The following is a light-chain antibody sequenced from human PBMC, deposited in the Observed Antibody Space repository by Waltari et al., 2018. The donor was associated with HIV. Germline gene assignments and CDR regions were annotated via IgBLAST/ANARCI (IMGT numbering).Light chain of an antibody. Sequence: IVMPQFPLSLPVNPGAPASISCMSTQSLPHSNEYKYWSWFLQTPGQAPRLLIYLGSNRASGVPDRFSGGGSGTNFTLKIRRVEAYDVGVYYCMQGLQTPFTLGPGTKVDI. CDR2: LGS. J-gene: IGKJ3*01. V-gene: IGKV2-28*01. CDR1: QSLPHSNEYKY. CDR3: MQGLQTPFT.